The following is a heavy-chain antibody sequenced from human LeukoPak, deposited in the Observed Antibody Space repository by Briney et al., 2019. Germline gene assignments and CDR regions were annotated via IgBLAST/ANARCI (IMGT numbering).Heavy chain of an antibody. D-gene: IGHD3-10*01. CDR3: ARDPGSGSYSFDY. J-gene: IGHJ4*02. Sequence: ASVKVSCKASGYTFTSYYMHWVRQAPGQGLEWMGWINPNSGGTNYAQKFQGRVTMTRDTSISTAYMELSRLRSDDTAVYYCARDPGSGSYSFDYWGQGTLVTVSS. CDR2: INPNSGGT. V-gene: IGHV1-2*02. CDR1: GYTFTSYY.